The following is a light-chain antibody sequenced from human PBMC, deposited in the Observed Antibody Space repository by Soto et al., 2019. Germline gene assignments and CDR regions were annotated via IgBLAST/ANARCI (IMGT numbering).Light chain of an antibody. J-gene: IGKJ1*01. CDR1: QGISNY. CDR3: QKYNSAPWT. Sequence: DIQMTQSPSSLSASVGDRVTITCRASQGISNYLAWYQQKPGKVPKLLIYAASTLQSVVPSRFSGSGSGTDFTPTISSLQPEDVATYDCQKYNSAPWTFGQGTKVEIK. CDR2: AAS. V-gene: IGKV1-27*01.